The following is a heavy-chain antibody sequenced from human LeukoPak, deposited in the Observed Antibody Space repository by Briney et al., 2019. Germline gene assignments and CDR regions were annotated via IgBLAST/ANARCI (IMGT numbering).Heavy chain of an antibody. V-gene: IGHV3-11*01. CDR3: ARSIAAAAPFDY. Sequence: GSLRLSCAASGFTFSDYYMSWIRQAPGKGLEWVSYISSSGSTIYYADSVKGRFTISRDNAKNSLYLQMNSLRAEDTAVYYCARSIAAAAPFDYWGQGTLVTVSS. J-gene: IGHJ4*02. CDR2: ISSSGSTI. CDR1: GFTFSDYY. D-gene: IGHD6-13*01.